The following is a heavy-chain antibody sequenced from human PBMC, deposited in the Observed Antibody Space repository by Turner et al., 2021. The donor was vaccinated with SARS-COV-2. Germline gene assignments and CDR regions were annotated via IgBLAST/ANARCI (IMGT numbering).Heavy chain of an antibody. Sequence: QLQLQESGPGLMKPSETLSLTCTVSGGSISSSDYYWGWIRQPPGKGLEWMGSISYIGSTFYIPSLKSRVTISVDTSKNQFSLKLISVTAADTAVYYCASTVWLRGAFDMWGQGTMVTVSS. D-gene: IGHD5-18*01. V-gene: IGHV4-39*01. CDR1: GGSISSSDYY. J-gene: IGHJ3*02. CDR3: ASTVWLRGAFDM. CDR2: ISYIGST.